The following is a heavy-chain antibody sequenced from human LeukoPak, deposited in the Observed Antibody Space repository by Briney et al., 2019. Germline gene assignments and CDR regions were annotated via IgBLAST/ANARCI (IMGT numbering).Heavy chain of an antibody. Sequence: GGSLRLSCAASEFTFSSYWMNWVRQAPGKGLVWVSRIASDGSSTTYADSVKGRFSISRDNAKNTLYLQMNSLRVEDTAVYYCARGRPRGNDYWGQGTLVTVSS. V-gene: IGHV3-74*01. D-gene: IGHD4-23*01. CDR1: EFTFSSYW. J-gene: IGHJ4*02. CDR2: IASDGSST. CDR3: ARGRPRGNDY.